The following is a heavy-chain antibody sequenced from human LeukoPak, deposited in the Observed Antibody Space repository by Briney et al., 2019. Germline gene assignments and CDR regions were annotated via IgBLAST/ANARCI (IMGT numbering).Heavy chain of an antibody. J-gene: IGHJ5*02. CDR1: GGSISSYY. Sequence: SETLSLTCTVSGGSISSYYWSWIRQPPGKGLEWIGYIYYSGSTNYNPSLKSRVTISVDTSKNQFSLKLSSVTAADTAVYYCARASSSSWFDPWGQGTLVTVSS. D-gene: IGHD6-13*01. CDR3: ARASSSSWFDP. V-gene: IGHV4-59*12. CDR2: IYYSGST.